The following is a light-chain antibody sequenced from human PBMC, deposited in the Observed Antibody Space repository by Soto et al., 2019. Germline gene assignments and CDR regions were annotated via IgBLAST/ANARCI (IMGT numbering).Light chain of an antibody. Sequence: DIQMTQSPSSLSASVGDRVIITCRAGQSITTYLNWYQQKPGKAPKLLIYVASSLQSGVPSRFSGXGXGXXXXXTXXSLQPEDSXXYYCQQSYSTPWTFGQGTKVEIK. J-gene: IGKJ1*01. CDR1: QSITTY. CDR3: QQSYSTPWT. CDR2: VAS. V-gene: IGKV1-39*01.